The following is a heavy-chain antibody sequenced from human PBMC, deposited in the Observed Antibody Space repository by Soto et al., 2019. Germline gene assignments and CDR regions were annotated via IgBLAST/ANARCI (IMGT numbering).Heavy chain of an antibody. J-gene: IGHJ4*02. CDR2: IYYSGST. D-gene: IGHD4-17*01. CDR3: ARSDYGLQLDY. Sequence: PSETLSLTCTVSGGSISSSNYYWGWIRQPPGKGLEWIGSIYYSGSTYYNPSLKSRVTISVDTSKNQFSLKLSSVTAADTAVYYCARSDYGLQLDYWGQGTLVTVSS. V-gene: IGHV4-39*07. CDR1: GGSISSSNYY.